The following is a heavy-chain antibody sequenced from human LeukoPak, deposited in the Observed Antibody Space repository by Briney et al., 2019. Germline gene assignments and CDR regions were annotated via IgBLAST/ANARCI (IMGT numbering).Heavy chain of an antibody. CDR3: TRGRRKQQLNY. CDR1: GYTFTNYG. V-gene: IGHV1-8*01. CDR2: MNPNSGNT. J-gene: IGHJ4*02. D-gene: IGHD6-13*01. Sequence: ASVKVSCKASGYTFTNYGINWVRQATGQGLEWMGWMNPNSGNTGYAQKFQGRVTMTRNTSISTAYMELSSLRSEDTAVYYCTRGRRKQQLNYWGQGTLVTVSS.